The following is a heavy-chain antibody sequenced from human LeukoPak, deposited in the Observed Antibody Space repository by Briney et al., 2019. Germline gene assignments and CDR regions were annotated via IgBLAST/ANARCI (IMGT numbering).Heavy chain of an antibody. J-gene: IGHJ4*02. CDR1: GFIFSSYW. CDR2: IKSDGTST. CDR3: ANLPL. Sequence: GGSLRLSCAASGFIFSSYWMHWVRQAPGKGLVWVSRIKSDGTSTNYADSVKGRFTISRDNAKNTLHLQMNSLRPEDAAVYYCANLPLWGQGTLVTVSS. V-gene: IGHV3-74*01. D-gene: IGHD1-14*01.